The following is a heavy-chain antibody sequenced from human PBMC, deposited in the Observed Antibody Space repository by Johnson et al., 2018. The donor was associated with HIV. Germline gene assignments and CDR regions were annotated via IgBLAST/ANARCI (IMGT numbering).Heavy chain of an antibody. J-gene: IGHJ3*02. D-gene: IGHD2-8*01. CDR1: GFTFSSYG. CDR2: ISYDGSNK. Sequence: QVQLVESGGGVVQPGRSLRLSCAASGFTFSSYGIHWVRQVPGKGLEWVAVISYDGSNKYYAGSVKGRFTVSRDNSQNTLYLEMNGLRPEDTALYYCANEVYAFDIWCQGTMVTVSS. CDR3: ANEVYAFDI. V-gene: IGHV3-30*18.